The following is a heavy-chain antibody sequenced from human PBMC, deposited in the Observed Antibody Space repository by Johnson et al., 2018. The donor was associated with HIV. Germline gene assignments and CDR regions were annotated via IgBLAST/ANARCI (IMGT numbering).Heavy chain of an antibody. D-gene: IGHD5-24*01. CDR3: ARVGWLPDAFDI. J-gene: IGHJ3*02. V-gene: IGHV3-7*03. CDR1: GFTVSSNY. Sequence: EVQLLESGGGLVQPGGSLRLSCAASGFTVSSNYMSWVRQAPGRGLEWVANIKQDGSEKYYVDSVKGRFTITRDNAKNSLYLQMNSLRAEDTAVYYCARVGWLPDAFDIWGQGTMVTVSS. CDR2: IKQDGSEK.